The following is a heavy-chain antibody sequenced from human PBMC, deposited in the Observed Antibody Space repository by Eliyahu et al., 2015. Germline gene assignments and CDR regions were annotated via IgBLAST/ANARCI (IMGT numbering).Heavy chain of an antibody. D-gene: IGHD3-10*01. Sequence: QVQLQESGPGLVKPSGTLSLTCAVSGGSISSSNWWSWVRQPPGKGLXWIGEIYHSGSTNYNPSLKSRVTISVDKSKNQFSLKLSSVTAADTAVYYCAVYYYGSGSWRFDPWGQGTLVTVSS. V-gene: IGHV4-4*02. CDR3: AVYYYGSGSWRFDP. J-gene: IGHJ5*02. CDR1: GGSISSSNW. CDR2: IYHSGST.